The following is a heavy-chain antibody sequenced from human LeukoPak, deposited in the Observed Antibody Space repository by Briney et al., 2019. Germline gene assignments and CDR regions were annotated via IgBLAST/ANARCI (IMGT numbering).Heavy chain of an antibody. J-gene: IGHJ3*02. CDR3: ATEGYCSSTSCYSIAFDI. CDR2: FDSEDGET. V-gene: IGHV1-24*01. D-gene: IGHD2-2*02. CDR1: GYTLTELS. Sequence: ASVKVSCKGSGYTLTELSMHWVRQAPGKGLEWVGGFDSEDGETIYAQKFQGRVTMTEDTSTDTAYMELSSLRSEDTAVYYCATEGYCSSTSCYSIAFDIWGQGTMVTVSS.